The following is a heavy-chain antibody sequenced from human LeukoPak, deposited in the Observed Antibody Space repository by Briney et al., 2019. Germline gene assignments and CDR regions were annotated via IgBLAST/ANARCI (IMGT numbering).Heavy chain of an antibody. CDR3: ARDGSDMGDY. J-gene: IGHJ4*02. CDR2: IKQDGSEK. D-gene: IGHD2-21*01. CDR1: GFTLSSYY. V-gene: IGHV3-7*03. Sequence: GGSLRLSCAASGFTLSSYYMSWVRQAPGKGLEWVANIKQDGSEKYYVDSVKGRFTISRDNAKNSLYLQMNSLRAEDTAVYYCARDGSDMGDYWGQGTLVTVSS.